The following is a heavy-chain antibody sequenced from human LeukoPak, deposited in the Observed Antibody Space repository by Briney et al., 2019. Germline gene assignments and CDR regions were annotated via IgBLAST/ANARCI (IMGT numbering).Heavy chain of an antibody. CDR2: ISYDGSNK. V-gene: IGHV3-30-3*01. CDR1: GFTFSSYA. J-gene: IGHJ4*02. CDR3: ARALSLRYSSGWRFLDY. D-gene: IGHD6-19*01. Sequence: GRSLRLSCAASGFTFSSYAMHWVRQAPGKGLEWVAVISYDGSNKYYADSVKGRFTISRDNSKNTLYLQMNSLRAEDTAVYYCARALSLRYSSGWRFLDYWGQGTLVTVSS.